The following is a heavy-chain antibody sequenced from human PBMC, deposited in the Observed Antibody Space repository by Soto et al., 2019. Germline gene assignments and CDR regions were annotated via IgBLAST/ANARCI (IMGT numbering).Heavy chain of an antibody. V-gene: IGHV3-30*18. J-gene: IGHJ4*02. CDR2: ISYDGSNK. Sequence: GGSLRLSCAASGFTFSSYGMHWVRQAPGKGLEWVAVISYDGSNKYYEDSVKGRFPISRDISKNTLYLKMNSLRAEVTFFYYCAKDKYYGSGVDLFDYWGRGTLVTVSS. CDR1: GFTFSSYG. CDR3: AKDKYYGSGVDLFDY. D-gene: IGHD3-10*01.